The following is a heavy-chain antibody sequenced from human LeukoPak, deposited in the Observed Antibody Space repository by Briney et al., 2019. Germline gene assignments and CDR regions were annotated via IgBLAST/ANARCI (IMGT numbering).Heavy chain of an antibody. CDR3: ARGVGYSYGYSSYYFDY. Sequence: PSETLSLTCAVSGGSISSGGYSWSWIRQPPGKGLEWIGYIYHSGSSYYNPSLKSRVTISVDRSKNQFSLKLSPVTAADTAVYYCARGVGYSYGYSSYYFDYWGQGTLVTVSS. D-gene: IGHD5-18*01. CDR1: GGSISSGGYS. V-gene: IGHV4-30-2*01. CDR2: IYHSGSS. J-gene: IGHJ4*02.